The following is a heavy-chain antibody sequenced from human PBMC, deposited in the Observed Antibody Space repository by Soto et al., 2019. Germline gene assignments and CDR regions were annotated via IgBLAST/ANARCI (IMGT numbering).Heavy chain of an antibody. V-gene: IGHV3-66*01. J-gene: IGHJ6*03. CDR3: ARDHIVDPAPGYYYYYMDV. CDR1: GFTVSSNY. D-gene: IGHD2-21*01. CDR2: IYSGGST. Sequence: GGSLRLSCAASGFTVSSNYMSWVRQAPGKGLEWVSVIYSGGSTYYADSVKGRFTISRDNSKNTLYLQINSLRAEDTAVYYCARDHIVDPAPGYYYYYMDVWGKGTTVTVSS.